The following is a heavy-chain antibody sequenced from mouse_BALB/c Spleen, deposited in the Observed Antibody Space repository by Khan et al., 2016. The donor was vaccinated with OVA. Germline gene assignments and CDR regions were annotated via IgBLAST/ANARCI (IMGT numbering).Heavy chain of an antibody. CDR2: IWAGAST. D-gene: IGHD1-2*01. CDR1: GFSLTSYG. Sequence: QVQLKESGPGLVAPSQSLSITCTVSGFSLTSYGLHWVRQPPGKGLEWLGVIWAGASTNYNSALMSRLSISKDNSKSQVFLQMNSLQTDDTAMYYCARDPQFITTVVYAMDYWGQGTSVTVSS. V-gene: IGHV2-9*02. CDR3: ARDPQFITTVVYAMDY. J-gene: IGHJ4*01.